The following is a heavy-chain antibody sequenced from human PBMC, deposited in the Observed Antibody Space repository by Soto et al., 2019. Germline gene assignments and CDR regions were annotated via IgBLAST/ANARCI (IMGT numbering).Heavy chain of an antibody. CDR3: ARVHYSSSGPNYYYGMDV. Sequence: QVQLVQSGAEVKKPGASVKVSCKASGYTFTSYGISWVRQAPGQGLEWMGWISAYNGNTNYTQKLQGRVTMPTDTSTSTAYMELRSLRSDDTAVYYCARVHYSSSGPNYYYGMDVWGQGTTVTVSS. CDR2: ISAYNGNT. V-gene: IGHV1-18*01. J-gene: IGHJ6*02. D-gene: IGHD6-13*01. CDR1: GYTFTSYG.